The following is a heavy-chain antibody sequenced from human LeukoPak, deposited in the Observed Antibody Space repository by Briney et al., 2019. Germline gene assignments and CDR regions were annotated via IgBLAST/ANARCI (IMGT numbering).Heavy chain of an antibody. V-gene: IGHV3-48*01. J-gene: IGHJ4*02. Sequence: PGGSLRLSCAASGFTFSSYSMNWVRQAPGKGLEWVSYIRSSGSTIYYADSAKGRFTISRDNAKNSMYLQMNSLRAEDTAVYYCARDLRGGSSSGGVDYWGQGTLVTVSS. CDR1: GFTFSSYS. CDR3: ARDLRGGSSSGGVDY. D-gene: IGHD6-6*01. CDR2: IRSSGSTI.